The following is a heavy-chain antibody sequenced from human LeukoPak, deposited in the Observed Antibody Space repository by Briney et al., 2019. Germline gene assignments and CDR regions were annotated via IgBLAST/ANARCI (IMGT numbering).Heavy chain of an antibody. D-gene: IGHD3-9*01. V-gene: IGHV1-2*04. CDR2: INPNNGDT. J-gene: IGHJ6*02. CDR3: ASEYYDILTGYSKGMDV. CDR1: GYTFTSYA. Sequence: GASVKVSCKASGYTFTSYAMNWVRQAPGQGLEWMGWINPNNGDTKFAQRFQGWVSMTRDTSISTAYMELSRLTSDDTAVYYCASEYYDILTGYSKGMDVWGQGTTVTVSS.